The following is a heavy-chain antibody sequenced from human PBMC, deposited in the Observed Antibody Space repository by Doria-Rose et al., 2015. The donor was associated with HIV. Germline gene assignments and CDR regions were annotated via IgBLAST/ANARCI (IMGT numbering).Heavy chain of an antibody. D-gene: IGHD6-13*01. CDR2: IFSDDER. Sequence: GPVLAKPTETLTLTCTVSGVSLSSPGMGVSWIRQPPGKALEWLANIFSDDERSYKTSLKSRLTISRGTSKSQVVLTMTDMDPVDTATYYCARIKSSRWYHKYYFDFWGQGTLVIVSA. V-gene: IGHV2-26*01. J-gene: IGHJ4*02. CDR3: ARIKSSRWYHKYYFDF. CDR1: GVSLSSPGMG.